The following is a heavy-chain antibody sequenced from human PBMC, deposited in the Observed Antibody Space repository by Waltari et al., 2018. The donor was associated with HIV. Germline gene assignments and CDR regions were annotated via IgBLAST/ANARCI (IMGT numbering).Heavy chain of an antibody. CDR3: TRGVRYFAP. D-gene: IGHD3-10*02. CDR1: GFTFSSYG. J-gene: IGHJ5*02. CDR2: IWYDGSNK. V-gene: IGHV3-33*01. Sequence: QVQLVESGGGVVQPGRSLRLSCAASGFTFSSYGMHWVRQAPGKGLEWVAVIWYDGSNKYYADSVKGRFVVSRDKAKNMFFLNMDYPRGADSAIYFCTRGVRYFAPWGQGALVSVS.